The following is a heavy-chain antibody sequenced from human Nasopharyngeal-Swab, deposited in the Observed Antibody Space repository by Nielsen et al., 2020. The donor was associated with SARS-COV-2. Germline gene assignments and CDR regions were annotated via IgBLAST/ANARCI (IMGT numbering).Heavy chain of an antibody. Sequence: GESLKISCAASGFTFSDYYMSWIRQAPGKGLEWVSYISSSGSTIYYADSVKGRFTISRDNAKNSLYLQMNSLRAEDTAVYYCARVCSGGSCDNYYYGMDVWGQGTTVTVSS. V-gene: IGHV3-11*04. CDR2: ISSSGSTI. J-gene: IGHJ6*02. CDR3: ARVCSGGSCDNYYYGMDV. CDR1: GFTFSDYY. D-gene: IGHD2-15*01.